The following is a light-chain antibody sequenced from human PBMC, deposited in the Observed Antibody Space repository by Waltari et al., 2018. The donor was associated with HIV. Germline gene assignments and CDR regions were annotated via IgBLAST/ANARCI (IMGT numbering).Light chain of an antibody. Sequence: EVAVTQSPATLSVFPGKRGTVSCTTSQNVGKNIAWYQKKSDQRPRLLIFGASTRATGVPGKFGGGGSGTEFNLTIASLQANDSAVYYCQHYDSWSRTFGQGTTVEIK. CDR3: QHYDSWSRT. CDR1: QNVGKN. CDR2: GAS. J-gene: IGKJ1*01. V-gene: IGKV3-15*01.